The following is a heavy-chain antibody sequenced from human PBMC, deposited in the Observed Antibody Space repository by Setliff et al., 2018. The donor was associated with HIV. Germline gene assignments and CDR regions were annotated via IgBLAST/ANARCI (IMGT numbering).Heavy chain of an antibody. CDR3: VRDPTVPSPDYFDY. D-gene: IGHD4-4*01. Sequence: GGSLRLSCAASGFTFSNYAMHWVRQAPGKGLECVSLMSYDGSNIYYADSVKGRFTISRDNSKNTLYLQMNNLRTEDTAIYYCVRDPTVPSPDYFDYWGQGTLVTVSS. J-gene: IGHJ4*02. CDR1: GFTFSNYA. CDR2: MSYDGSNI. V-gene: IGHV3-30*04.